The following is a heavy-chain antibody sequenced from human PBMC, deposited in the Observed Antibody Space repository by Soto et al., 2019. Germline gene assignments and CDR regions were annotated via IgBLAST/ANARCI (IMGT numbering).Heavy chain of an antibody. CDR3: AKAPWNLAHTHYFDF. CDR2: ISSDGSNR. Sequence: QVQLVESGGGVVQPGRSLRLSCAASGFIFSSYAMHWVRQAPGKGLEWVAVISSDGSNRYYADSVGGRFTICRDTSESTVYLHMSSLTGDDTAVFYCAKAPWNLAHTHYFDFWGQGNLVTVSS. V-gene: IGHV3-30-3*01. CDR1: GFIFSSYA. J-gene: IGHJ4*02. D-gene: IGHD1-1*01.